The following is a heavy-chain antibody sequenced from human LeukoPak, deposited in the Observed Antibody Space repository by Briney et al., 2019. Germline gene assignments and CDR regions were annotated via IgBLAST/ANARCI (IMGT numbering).Heavy chain of an antibody. J-gene: IGHJ4*02. CDR1: GGSISSSYY. CDR2: IYYSGST. V-gene: IGHV4-61*01. CDR3: ARSLGSVRDYFDY. Sequence: SETLSLTCTVSGGSISSSYYWSWIRQPPGKGLEWIGYIYYSGSTNYNPSLKSRVTISVDTSKNQFSLKLSSVTAADTAVYYCARSLGSVRDYFDYWGQGTLVTVSS. D-gene: IGHD7-27*01.